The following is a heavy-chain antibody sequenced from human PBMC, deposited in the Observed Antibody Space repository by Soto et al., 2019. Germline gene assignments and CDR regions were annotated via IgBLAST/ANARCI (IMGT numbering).Heavy chain of an antibody. Sequence: PGESLRIWCKGSGYSFTSYGIGCVRQMPGKGLEWMGIIYPGDSDTRYSPSFQGQVTISADKSISTAYLQWSSLKASDTAMYYCARQGAVAVAAPFDYWGQGTLVTVSS. J-gene: IGHJ4*02. D-gene: IGHD6-19*01. V-gene: IGHV5-51*01. CDR1: GYSFTSYG. CDR3: ARQGAVAVAAPFDY. CDR2: IYPGDSDT.